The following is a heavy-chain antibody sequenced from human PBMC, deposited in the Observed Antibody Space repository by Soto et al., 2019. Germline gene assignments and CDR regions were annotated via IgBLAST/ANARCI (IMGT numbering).Heavy chain of an antibody. CDR2: IYYNGNT. J-gene: IGHJ4*02. Sequence: QVQLQESGPGLVKPSETLSLTCTVSGGSISNHYWSWIRQPPGKGLEWIGYIYYNGNTNYNPSLKSRVTMSVDTSKNQISLKLSSVPPADTAVYYCTRANWYSEYWGQGTLVTVSS. V-gene: IGHV4-59*11. D-gene: IGHD7-27*01. CDR1: GGSISNHY. CDR3: TRANWYSEY.